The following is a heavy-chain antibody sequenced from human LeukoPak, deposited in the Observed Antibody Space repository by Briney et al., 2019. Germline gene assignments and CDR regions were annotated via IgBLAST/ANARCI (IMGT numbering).Heavy chain of an antibody. CDR2: ISWNSGSI. CDR1: GFTFDDYA. J-gene: IGHJ4*02. V-gene: IGHV3-9*01. Sequence: PGRSLRLSCAASGFTFDDYAMHWVRQAPGKGLEWVSGISWNSGSIGYADSVKGRFTISRDNAKNSLYLQMNSLRAEDTALYYCAKDMGGYYDSFDYWGQGTLVTVSS. D-gene: IGHD3-22*01. CDR3: AKDMGGYYDSFDY.